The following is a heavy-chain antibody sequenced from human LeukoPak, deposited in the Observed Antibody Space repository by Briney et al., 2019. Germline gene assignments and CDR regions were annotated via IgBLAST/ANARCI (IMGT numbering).Heavy chain of an antibody. CDR1: GGTFSSYA. Sequence: ASVKVSCKASGGTFSSYAISWMRQAPGQGLEWMGGIIPIFGTANYAQKFQGRVTITTDESTSTAYMELSSLRSEYTAVYYCAREGMEITGTHAARLDYWGQGTLVTVSS. D-gene: IGHD1-7*01. V-gene: IGHV1-69*05. J-gene: IGHJ4*02. CDR3: AREGMEITGTHAARLDY. CDR2: IIPIFGTA.